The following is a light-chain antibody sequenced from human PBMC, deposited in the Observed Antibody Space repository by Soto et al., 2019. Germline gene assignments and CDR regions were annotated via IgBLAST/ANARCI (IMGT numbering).Light chain of an antibody. J-gene: IGKJ4*01. CDR2: AAS. CDR3: QQSYTSPVT. V-gene: IGKV1-39*01. CDR1: QSISSY. Sequence: DIQMTQSPSSLSASVGDIFTITCRASQSISSYLNWYQQKPGKAPKLLIYAASNLQSGVPSRFSGGGSGTDFTLTISSLQPEDFGTYYCQQSYTSPVTFGGGTKVDIK.